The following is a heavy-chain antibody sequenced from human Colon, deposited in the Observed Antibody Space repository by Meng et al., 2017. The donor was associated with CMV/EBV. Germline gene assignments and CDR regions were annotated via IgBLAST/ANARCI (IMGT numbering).Heavy chain of an antibody. V-gene: IGHV3-72*01. CDR2: IRNIANSYTA. CDR1: VSMFTDHS. CDR3: AKIGSTGCFFIDH. J-gene: IGHJ4*02. Sequence: SVSMFTDHSPDFVRQALAHWLEWVRRIRNIANSYTAVLASSVNVRFSISRDVSKPSLYLQMNSLETEHTAVYFCAKIGSTGCFFIDHLGQGPLVTVSS. D-gene: IGHD5/OR15-5a*01.